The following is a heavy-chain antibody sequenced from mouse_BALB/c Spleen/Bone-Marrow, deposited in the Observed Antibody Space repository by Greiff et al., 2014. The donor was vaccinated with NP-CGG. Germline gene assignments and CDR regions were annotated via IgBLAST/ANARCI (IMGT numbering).Heavy chain of an antibody. J-gene: IGHJ4*01. Sequence: EVQLQQSGAELVRPGASVKLSCTASGFTFTDYYMHWVKQRPEQGLEWIGYIDPGTGYTESAPKFQGKATMTADTSSNTAYLQLSSMTSEDTAGYYCNDNYYAMDYWGQGTPVTVSS. D-gene: IGHD1-3*01. CDR1: GFTFTDYY. CDR2: IDPGTGYT. V-gene: IGHV14-4*02. CDR3: NDNYYAMDY.